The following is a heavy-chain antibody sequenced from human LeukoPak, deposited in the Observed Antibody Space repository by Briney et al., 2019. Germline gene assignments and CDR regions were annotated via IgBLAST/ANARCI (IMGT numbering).Heavy chain of an antibody. V-gene: IGHV1-46*01. D-gene: IGHD3-10*01. Sequence: ASVKVSCKASGYTFTSYYMHWVRQAPGQGLEWMGIINPSGGSTSYAQKFQGRVTMTRDTSTSTVYMELNSLRAEDTAVYYCAKVMFPTIDRGVKEGIDYWGQGTLVTVSS. CDR2: INPSGGST. CDR3: AKVMFPTIDRGVKEGIDY. CDR1: GYTFTSYY. J-gene: IGHJ4*02.